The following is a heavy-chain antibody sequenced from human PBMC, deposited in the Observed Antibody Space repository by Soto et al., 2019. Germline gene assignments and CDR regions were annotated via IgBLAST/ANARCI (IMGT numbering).Heavy chain of an antibody. Sequence: PGWSLRLSCAASGFTFSTYAMSWVRQAPGKGLEWVSAISGSGSNTYYADSVKGRFTISRDDAKNTLYLEINSLRADDTAVYYCARDRGYPDSFNVWGQGTMGT. J-gene: IGHJ3*01. CDR1: GFTFSTYA. V-gene: IGHV3-23*01. D-gene: IGHD5-12*01. CDR2: ISGSGSNT. CDR3: ARDRGYPDSFNV.